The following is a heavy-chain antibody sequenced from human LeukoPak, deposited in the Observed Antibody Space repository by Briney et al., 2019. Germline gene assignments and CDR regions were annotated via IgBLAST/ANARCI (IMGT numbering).Heavy chain of an antibody. J-gene: IGHJ6*03. CDR2: IFTSGTT. V-gene: IGHV4-4*07. Sequence: PSETLSLTCTVSGGSISSYYWSWIRQPAGQGREWIGRIFTSGTTNYNPSLQSRVTMSVDTSKNQFSLKLSSVTAADTAVYYCARGVRYCLNGVCYEGTSYSHMDVWGKGTTVTVSS. D-gene: IGHD2-8*01. CDR3: ARGVRYCLNGVCYEGTSYSHMDV. CDR1: GGSISSYY.